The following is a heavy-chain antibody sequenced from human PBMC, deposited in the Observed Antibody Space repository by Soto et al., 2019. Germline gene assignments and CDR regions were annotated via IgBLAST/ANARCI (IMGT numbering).Heavy chain of an antibody. CDR2: TYYRSKWYN. Sequence: KHSQTLSLTCAISGDSVSSNSAAWNWIRQSPSRGLEWLGRTYYRSKWYNDYAVSVKSRITINPDTSKNQFSLQLNSVTPEDTAVYYCARADLWFGEFPLGFDYWGQGTLVTVSS. CDR1: GDSVSSNSAA. CDR3: ARADLWFGEFPLGFDY. V-gene: IGHV6-1*01. D-gene: IGHD3-10*01. J-gene: IGHJ4*02.